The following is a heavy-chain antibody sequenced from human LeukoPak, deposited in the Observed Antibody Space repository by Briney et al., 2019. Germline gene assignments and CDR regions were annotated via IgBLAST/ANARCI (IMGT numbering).Heavy chain of an antibody. CDR1: RFTFGIYW. CDR2: INQDGSET. V-gene: IGHV3-7*01. CDR3: ARAASTGTVDY. D-gene: IGHD6-13*01. J-gene: IGHJ4*02. Sequence: GGSLRLSCAASRFTFGIYWMSWVRQAPGKALEWVANINQDGSETYYVDSVEGRFTISRDNTKNSLYLQMNSLRAEDTALYFCARAASTGTVDYWGQGTMVTVSS.